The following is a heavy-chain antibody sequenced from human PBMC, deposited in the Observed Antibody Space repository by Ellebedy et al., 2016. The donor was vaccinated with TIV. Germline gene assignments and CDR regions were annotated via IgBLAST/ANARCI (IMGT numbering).Heavy chain of an antibody. CDR3: AREDSSGWYGFDY. V-gene: IGHV1-69*06. D-gene: IGHD6-19*01. J-gene: IGHJ4*02. Sequence: SVKVSCXASGGTFSSYAISWVRQAPGQGLEWMGGIIPIFGTANYAQKFQGRVTITADKSTSTAYMELSSLRSEDTAVYYCAREDSSGWYGFDYWGQGTLVIVSS. CDR2: IIPIFGTA. CDR1: GGTFSSYA.